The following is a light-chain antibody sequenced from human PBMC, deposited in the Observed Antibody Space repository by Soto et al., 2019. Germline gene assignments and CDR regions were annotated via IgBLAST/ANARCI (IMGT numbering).Light chain of an antibody. J-gene: IGKJ4*01. CDR3: QHYYSTPLT. V-gene: IGKV4-1*01. Sequence: DIVMTQSPDSLAVSLGERATINCKSSQSVLHSSNNKNYLAWYQQKSGQPPKLLIYWASTRESGVPDRFSGSGSGTDFTLTISSLQAEDVAVYYCQHYYSTPLTFGGGTKVEIK. CDR2: WAS. CDR1: QSVLHSSNNKNY.